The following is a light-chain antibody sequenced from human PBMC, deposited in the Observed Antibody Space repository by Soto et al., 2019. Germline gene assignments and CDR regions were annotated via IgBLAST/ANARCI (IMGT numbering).Light chain of an antibody. J-gene: IGLJ3*02. CDR2: EVS. CDR1: SSDVGGYKY. CDR3: SSCTTSNTVV. V-gene: IGLV2-14*01. Sequence: QSALTQPASVSGSPGQSITLSCTGTSSDVGGYKYVSWYQQHPGKAPKLMIYEVSNRPSGVSTRFSGSQSGNTASLTISGLQSEDEADYYCSSCTTSNTVVFGGGTKLTVL.